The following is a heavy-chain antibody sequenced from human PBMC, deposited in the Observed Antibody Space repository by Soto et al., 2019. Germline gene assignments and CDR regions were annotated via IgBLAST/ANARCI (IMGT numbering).Heavy chain of an antibody. Sequence: PGGSLRLSCAASGFTFSSYGMHWVRQAPGKGLEWVAVIWYDGSNKYYADSVKGRFTISRDNSKNTLYLQMNSLRAEDTAVYYCARDAIKVVPAADDAFDIWGQGTMVTVSS. D-gene: IGHD2-2*01. CDR3: ARDAIKVVPAADDAFDI. J-gene: IGHJ3*02. V-gene: IGHV3-33*01. CDR1: GFTFSSYG. CDR2: IWYDGSNK.